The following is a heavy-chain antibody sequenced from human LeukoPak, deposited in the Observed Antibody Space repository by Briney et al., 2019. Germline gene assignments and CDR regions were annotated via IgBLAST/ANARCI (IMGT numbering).Heavy chain of an antibody. V-gene: IGHV3-23*01. CDR2: ITSDSRGI. CDR1: GFTYSHYG. D-gene: IGHD3-16*01. CDR3: AKDDDWGRFKD. Sequence: GGTLRLSCVASGFTYSHYGMNWVRQAPGKGLEWVSGITSDSRGIYYADSVKGRFTISRDNSKNTVSLQMNSLRGEDTAVYYCAKDDDWGRFKDWGQGTLVTVSS. J-gene: IGHJ1*01.